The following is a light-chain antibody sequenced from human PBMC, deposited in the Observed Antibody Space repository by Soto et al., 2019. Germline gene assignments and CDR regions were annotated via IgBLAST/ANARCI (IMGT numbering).Light chain of an antibody. CDR2: AAS. CDR1: QNSRDD. J-gene: IGKJ5*01. CDR3: LQDYNYPFT. Sequence: AIQMTQSPSSLSASGGDRVTITCRASQNSRDDLGWYQQRPGKAPKLLIYAASTLKSGVPSRFSGSGSGTDFTLTISSLQPEDFATYYCLQDYNYPFTFGQGTRLEIK. V-gene: IGKV1-6*01.